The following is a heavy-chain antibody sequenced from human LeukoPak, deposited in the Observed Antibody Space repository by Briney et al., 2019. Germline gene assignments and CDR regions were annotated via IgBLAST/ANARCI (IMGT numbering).Heavy chain of an antibody. D-gene: IGHD6-13*01. J-gene: IGHJ4*02. CDR1: GGSISSGDYY. V-gene: IGHV4-61*08. Sequence: PSETLSHTCTVSGGSISSGDYYWSRIRQPPGRGLEWIGSIHYSGSTSYNSSLKSRVTISIDTSKNQFSLKLSSVTPADTAVYYCARQVYSSSWSYYFEYWGQGILVTVSS. CDR3: ARQVYSSSWSYYFEY. CDR2: IHYSGST.